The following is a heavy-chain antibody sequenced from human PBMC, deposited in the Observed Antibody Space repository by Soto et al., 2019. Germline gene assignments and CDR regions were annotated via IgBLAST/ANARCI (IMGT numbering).Heavy chain of an antibody. J-gene: IGHJ4*02. CDR2: IRTSVGDT. D-gene: IGHD4-17*01. V-gene: IGHV3-23*01. CDR1: GFTFSSYA. CDR3: AKDPTYDYGYFDS. Sequence: EVQLLESGGDLVQPGGSLRLSCAASGFTFSSYAMNWVRQAPGEGLEWVSTIRTSVGDTYYAASVKGRFTISRDNSKSTVYLHLNSLRAEDTAIYYCAKDPTYDYGYFDSWGQGTLVTVSS.